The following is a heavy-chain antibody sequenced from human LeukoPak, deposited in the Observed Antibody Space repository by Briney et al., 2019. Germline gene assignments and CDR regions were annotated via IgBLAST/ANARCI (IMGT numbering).Heavy chain of an antibody. CDR1: GYSISSGYY. CDR3: ARDEPLAVAGTYTIFDY. V-gene: IGHV4-38-2*02. CDR2: IYHSGST. J-gene: IGHJ4*02. D-gene: IGHD6-19*01. Sequence: SETLSLTCAVSGYSISSGYYWGWIRPPPGKGLEWIGSIYHSGSTYYNPSLKSRVTISVDTSKNQFSLKLSSVTAADTAVYYCARDEPLAVAGTYTIFDYWGQGTLVTVSS.